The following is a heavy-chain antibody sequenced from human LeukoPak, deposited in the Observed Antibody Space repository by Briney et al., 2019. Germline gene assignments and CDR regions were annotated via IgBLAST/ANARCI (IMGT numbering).Heavy chain of an antibody. CDR3: AKGGKREGALDY. J-gene: IGHJ4*02. D-gene: IGHD1-26*01. V-gene: IGHV3-30*04. CDR2: ISFHGTDT. Sequence: PGGSLRLSCAASGFTFISYAIHWVRQAPGKGLEWVAVISFHGTDTFYADSVKGRFTISRDNSKNTLYLQMNSLRAEDTAVYYCAKGGKREGALDYWGQGTLVTVSS. CDR1: GFTFISYA.